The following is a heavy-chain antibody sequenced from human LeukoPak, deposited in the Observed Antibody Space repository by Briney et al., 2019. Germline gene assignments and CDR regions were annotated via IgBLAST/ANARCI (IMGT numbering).Heavy chain of an antibody. CDR1: GYFITTGHY. V-gene: IGHV4-59*11. Sequence: SETLSLTCTVSGYFITTGHYWGWARQPPGKGLEWIGYIYYSGSTNYNPSLKSRVTISVDTSKNQFSLKLSSVTAADTAVYYCARERRWSPPYYYMDVWGKGTTVTVSS. CDR2: IYYSGST. D-gene: IGHD4-23*01. CDR3: ARERRWSPPYYYMDV. J-gene: IGHJ6*03.